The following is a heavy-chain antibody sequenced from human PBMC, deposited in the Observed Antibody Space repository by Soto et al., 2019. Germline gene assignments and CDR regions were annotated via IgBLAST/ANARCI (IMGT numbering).Heavy chain of an antibody. CDR2: IIPIFGTA. CDR1: GGTFSSYA. J-gene: IGHJ3*02. Sequence: QVQLVQSGAEVKKPGSSVKVSCKASGGTFSSYAISWVRQAPGQGLEWMGGIIPIFGTANYAQKFQGRVTITADESTGTDYMELSSLRSEDTVVYYCARITKSMYQLLQGHDAFDIWGQGTMVSVSS. D-gene: IGHD2-2*01. V-gene: IGHV1-69*01. CDR3: ARITKSMYQLLQGHDAFDI.